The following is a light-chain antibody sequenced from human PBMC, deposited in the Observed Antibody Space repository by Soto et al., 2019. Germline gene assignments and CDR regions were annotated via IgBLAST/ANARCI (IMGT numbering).Light chain of an antibody. CDR3: NSYTTMNSYV. J-gene: IGLJ1*01. V-gene: IGLV2-14*01. Sequence: QSVLTQPASVSGSPGQSITISCTRSSTDVGAYNYVSWYQQYPGQAPNLLIYEVSRRLSGFSHRFSGSKSVNTASLTISGLEAEDEAHYYCNSYTTMNSYVFGTGSKVTVL. CDR2: EVS. CDR1: STDVGAYNY.